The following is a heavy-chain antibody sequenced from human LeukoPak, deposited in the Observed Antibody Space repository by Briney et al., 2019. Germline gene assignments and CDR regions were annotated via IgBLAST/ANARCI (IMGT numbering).Heavy chain of an antibody. V-gene: IGHV5-51*01. D-gene: IGHD3-22*01. J-gene: IGHJ3*02. Sequence: LGESLKISCKGSGYSFTSYWIGWVRQMPGKGLEWMGIIYPGDSDTRYSPSFQGQVTISADKSISTAYLQWSSLKASDTAMYYCAGVYYDSSRWDAFDIWGQGTMVTVSS. CDR2: IYPGDSDT. CDR3: AGVYYDSSRWDAFDI. CDR1: GYSFTSYW.